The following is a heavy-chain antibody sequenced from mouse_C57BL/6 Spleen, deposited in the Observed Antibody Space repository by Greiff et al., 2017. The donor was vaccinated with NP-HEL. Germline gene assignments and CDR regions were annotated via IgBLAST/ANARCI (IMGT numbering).Heavy chain of an antibody. CDR2: INPNNGGT. J-gene: IGHJ2*01. D-gene: IGHD2-2*01. CDR3: ARGAGYDYFDY. CDR1: GYTFTDYN. V-gene: IGHV1-18*01. Sequence: EVQLQQSGPELVKPGASVKIPCKASGYTFTDYNMDWVKQSHGKSLEWIGDINPNNGGTIYNQKFKGKATLTVDTSSSTAYMELRSLTSEDTAVYYCARGAGYDYFDYWGQGTTLTVSS.